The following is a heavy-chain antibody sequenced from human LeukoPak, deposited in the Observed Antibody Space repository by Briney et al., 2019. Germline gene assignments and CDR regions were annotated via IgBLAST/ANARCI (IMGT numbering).Heavy chain of an antibody. J-gene: IGHJ5*02. D-gene: IGHD3-10*01. CDR2: ISGSGGST. CDR3: AKDRTAYYYGSGSYYNWFDP. Sequence: GGSLRLSCAASGFTFSSYAMSWVRQAPGKGLEWVSAISGSGGSTYYADSVKGRFTISRDNSKNTLYLQMNSLRAEDTAVYYCAKDRTAYYYGSGSYYNWFDPWGQGTLVTVSS. V-gene: IGHV3-23*01. CDR1: GFTFSSYA.